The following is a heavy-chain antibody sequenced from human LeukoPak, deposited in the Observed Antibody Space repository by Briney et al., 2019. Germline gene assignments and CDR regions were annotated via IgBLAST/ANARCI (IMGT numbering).Heavy chain of an antibody. CDR2: ISRGGNSK. Sequence: GGSLRLSCAASGFSFSDYYLSWIRQAPGKGLEWVSSISRGGNSKYSADSVKGRFTISRDNAKKSLDLQMDSLRAEDTAVYYCAKDQFLDYWGQGTLVTVSS. J-gene: IGHJ4*02. V-gene: IGHV3-11*01. CDR1: GFSFSDYY. CDR3: AKDQFLDY.